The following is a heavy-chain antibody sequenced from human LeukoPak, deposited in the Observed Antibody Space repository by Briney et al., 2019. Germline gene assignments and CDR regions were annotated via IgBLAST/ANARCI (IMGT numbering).Heavy chain of an antibody. CDR3: ARSWYYDSSGYYQNDY. J-gene: IGHJ4*02. CDR1: GGTFISYA. V-gene: IGHV1-69*01. Sequence: SGKVSCKASGGTFISYAISWGRQAPGQGREWRGGIIPIFGTANYAQKFQGRVTITADESTSTAYMELSSLRSEDTAVYYCARSWYYDSSGYYQNDYWGQGTLVPVSS. CDR2: IIPIFGTA. D-gene: IGHD3-22*01.